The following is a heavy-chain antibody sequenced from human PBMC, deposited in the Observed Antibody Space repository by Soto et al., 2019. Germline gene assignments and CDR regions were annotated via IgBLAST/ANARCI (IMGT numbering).Heavy chain of an antibody. V-gene: IGHV4-61*01. Sequence: PSETLSLTCTVSGGSVSSGSYYWSWIRQPPGKGLEWIGYIYYSGSTNYNPSLKSRVTISVDTSKNQFSLKLSSVTAADTAVYYCARAHAFWSGYYYLDVWGQGTTVTVSS. J-gene: IGHJ6*02. CDR1: GGSVSSGSYY. CDR2: IYYSGST. CDR3: ARAHAFWSGYYYLDV. D-gene: IGHD3-3*01.